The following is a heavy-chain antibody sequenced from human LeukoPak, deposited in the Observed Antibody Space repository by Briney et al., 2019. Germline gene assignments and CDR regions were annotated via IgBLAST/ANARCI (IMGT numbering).Heavy chain of an antibody. CDR1: GGSINSGGYY. D-gene: IGHD3-10*01. CDR3: ARSGHYGSGSYTFDY. V-gene: IGHV4-31*03. Sequence: PSQTLSLTCTVSGGSINSGGYYWSWIRQHPGKGLEWIGYIYYSGSTYYNPSLKSRVTISVDTSKNQFSLKLSSVTAADTAVYYCARSGHYGSGSYTFDYWGQGTLVTVSS. J-gene: IGHJ4*02. CDR2: IYYSGST.